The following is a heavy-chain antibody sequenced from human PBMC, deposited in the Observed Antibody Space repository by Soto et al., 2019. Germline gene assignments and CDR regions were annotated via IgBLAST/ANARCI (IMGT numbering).Heavy chain of an antibody. CDR2: IIPILGIA. V-gene: IGHV1-69*02. CDR3: AKGESGSHWFDP. J-gene: IGHJ5*02. CDR1: GGTFSSYT. Sequence: QVQLVQSGAEVKKPGSSVKVSCKASGGTFSSYTISWVRQAPGQGLEWMGRIIPILGIANYAQKFQGRVTITADKSTSTAYIELSSLRSEDTAVYYCAKGESGSHWFDPWGQGTLVTVSS. D-gene: IGHD2-15*01.